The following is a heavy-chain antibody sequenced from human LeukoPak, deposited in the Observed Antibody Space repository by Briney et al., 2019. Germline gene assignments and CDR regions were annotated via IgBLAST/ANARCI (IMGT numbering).Heavy chain of an antibody. CDR3: ASTYSSERGWFDP. CDR2: ISYDGSNK. Sequence: PGGSLRLSCAASGFILSNYGMHWVRQAPGKGLEAVAVISYDGSNKYYADSVTGRFTISRDNSKSTLYLQMSSLRAEDTAVYYCASTYSSERGWFDPWGQGTLVTVSS. J-gene: IGHJ5*02. D-gene: IGHD6-25*01. V-gene: IGHV3-30*03. CDR1: GFILSNYG.